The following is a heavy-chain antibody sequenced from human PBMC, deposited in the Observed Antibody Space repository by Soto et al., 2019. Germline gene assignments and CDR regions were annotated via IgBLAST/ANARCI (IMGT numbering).Heavy chain of an antibody. CDR3: AREGEFWSGSPPYYYYGMDV. J-gene: IGHJ6*02. CDR2: ISYDGSNK. Sequence: QVQLVESGGGVVQPGRSLILSCAASGFTFSSYAMHWVRQTPGKGLEWVAVISYDGSNKYYADSVKGRFTISRDNSKNTLYLQMNSLRAEDTAVYHCAREGEFWSGSPPYYYYGMDVWGQGTTLTVS. D-gene: IGHD3-3*01. CDR1: GFTFSSYA. V-gene: IGHV3-30-3*01.